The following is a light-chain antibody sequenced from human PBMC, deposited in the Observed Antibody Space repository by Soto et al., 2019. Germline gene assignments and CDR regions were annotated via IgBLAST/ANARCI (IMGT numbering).Light chain of an antibody. J-gene: IGKJ1*01. CDR1: QSLSGN. Sequence: LEMTQSPATLVVSPRDTATLSCRASQSLSGNLAWYQQKPGQAPRLLIFRASTRATGVPARFSGRGSGTDFTLTISGLQSEDFAVYYCQQYSNWPPWTFGPGTKVDIK. CDR2: RAS. V-gene: IGKV3-15*01. CDR3: QQYSNWPPWT.